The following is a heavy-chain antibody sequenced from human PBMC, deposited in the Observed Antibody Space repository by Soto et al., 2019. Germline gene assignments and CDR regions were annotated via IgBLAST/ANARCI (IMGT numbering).Heavy chain of an antibody. CDR2: INHSGST. Sequence: ETLSLTCAVYGGSFSGYYWSWIRQPPGKGLEWIGEINHSGSTNYNPSLKSRVTISVDTSKNQFSLKLSSVTAADTAVYYCARARDYYYGSGSYYQGFDYWGQGTLVTVSS. J-gene: IGHJ4*02. V-gene: IGHV4-34*01. CDR1: GGSFSGYY. D-gene: IGHD3-10*01. CDR3: ARARDYYYGSGSYYQGFDY.